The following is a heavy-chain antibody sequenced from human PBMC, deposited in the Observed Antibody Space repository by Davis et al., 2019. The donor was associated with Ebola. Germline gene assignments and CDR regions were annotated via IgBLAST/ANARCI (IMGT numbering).Heavy chain of an antibody. CDR2: IIPIFGTA. Sequence: SVKVSCKASGGTFSSYAISWVRQAPGQGLEWMGGIIPIFGTANYAQKFQGRVTMTRDTSTSTVYMELSSLRSEDTAVYYCARDGPFGVVIIFDYWGQGTLVTVSS. CDR3: ARDGPFGVVIIFDY. D-gene: IGHD3-3*01. V-gene: IGHV1-69*05. CDR1: GGTFSSYA. J-gene: IGHJ4*02.